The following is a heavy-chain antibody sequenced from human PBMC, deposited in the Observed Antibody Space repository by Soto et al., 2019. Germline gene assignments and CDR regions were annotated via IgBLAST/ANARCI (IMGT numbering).Heavy chain of an antibody. J-gene: IGHJ4*02. CDR3: ARTRGYFDY. CDR1: GDSVSSNSAA. V-gene: IGHV6-1*01. Sequence: SQTLSLTCAISGDSVSSNSAAWNWIRQSPSRGLEWLGRTYYKSKWSNEYSVSVESRMTISPDTSKNQFSLRLNSVTPEDTAVYYCARTRGYFDYWGQGVLVTVSS. CDR2: TYYKSKWSN. D-gene: IGHD3-10*01.